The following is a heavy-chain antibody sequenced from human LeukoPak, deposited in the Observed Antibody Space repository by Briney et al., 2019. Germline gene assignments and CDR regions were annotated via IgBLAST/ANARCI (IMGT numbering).Heavy chain of an antibody. J-gene: IGHJ3*02. CDR2: INPNSGGT. Sequence: ASVTVTFKASGYTFTGYYMHWVRQAPGQGLEWMGWINPNSGGTNYAQKIQGRVTVTRDTSISTAYMELSRLRSDDTAVYYCARDGGDYDYVWGSYRFDAFDIWGQGTMVTVSS. CDR3: ARDGGDYDYVWGSYRFDAFDI. V-gene: IGHV1-2*02. CDR1: GYTFTGYY. D-gene: IGHD3-16*02.